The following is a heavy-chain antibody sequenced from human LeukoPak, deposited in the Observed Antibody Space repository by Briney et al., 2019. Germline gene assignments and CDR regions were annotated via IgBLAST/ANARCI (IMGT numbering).Heavy chain of an antibody. CDR3: ARGVGKYYYDSSGYYLDG. V-gene: IGHV1-3*01. D-gene: IGHD3-22*01. CDR2: INAGNGNT. J-gene: IGHJ4*02. Sequence: ASVKVSCKDSGYTFTSYAMHWVRQAPGQRLEWMGWINAGNGNTKYSQKFQGRVTITRDTSASTAYMELSSLRSEDTAVYYCARGVGKYYYDSSGYYLDGWGQGTLVTVSS. CDR1: GYTFTSYA.